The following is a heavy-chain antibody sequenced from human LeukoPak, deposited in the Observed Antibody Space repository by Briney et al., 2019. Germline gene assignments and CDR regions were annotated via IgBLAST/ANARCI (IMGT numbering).Heavy chain of an antibody. CDR2: IYYSGST. D-gene: IGHD2-15*01. V-gene: IGHV4-59*01. Sequence: SETLSLTCTVSGGSISSYYWSWIRQPPGKGLGWIGYIYYSGSTNYNPSLKSRVTISVDTSKNQFSLKLSSVTAADTAVYYCASREYCSGGSCYHWDYYYYMDVWGKGTTVTISS. CDR3: ASREYCSGGSCYHWDYYYYMDV. CDR1: GGSISSYY. J-gene: IGHJ6*03.